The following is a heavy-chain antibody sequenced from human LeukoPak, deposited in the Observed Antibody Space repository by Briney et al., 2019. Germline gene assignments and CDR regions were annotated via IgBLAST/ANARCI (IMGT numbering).Heavy chain of an antibody. J-gene: IGHJ4*02. CDR1: GFSIRDSG. D-gene: IGHD3-16*01. V-gene: IGHV3-23*01. Sequence: PGGSLRLSCVGSGFSIRDSGMSWVRQAPGKGLEWVSSISGSRSGSGTNTAGSVKGRFTISRDSSKDTLYLQMKNLRAEDTAVYYCAREMGGWANYLDYWGQGALVIVSS. CDR2: ISGSRSGSGT. CDR3: AREMGGWANYLDY.